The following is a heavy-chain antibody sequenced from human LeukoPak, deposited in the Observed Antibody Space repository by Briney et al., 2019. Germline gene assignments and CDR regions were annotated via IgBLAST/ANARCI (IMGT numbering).Heavy chain of an antibody. Sequence: PGGALSLSCAAYEFNSSRHWRCWDCKAQGKGLKRENNKKQDESEQYDVDSVKARLTISRDNAKNSLYLQKNSLRAEDTAVYYCAREGGYWGQGTLVTVSS. V-gene: IGHV3-7*01. CDR3: AREGGY. CDR1: EFNSSRHW. CDR2: KKQDESEQ. J-gene: IGHJ4*02. D-gene: IGHD2-15*01.